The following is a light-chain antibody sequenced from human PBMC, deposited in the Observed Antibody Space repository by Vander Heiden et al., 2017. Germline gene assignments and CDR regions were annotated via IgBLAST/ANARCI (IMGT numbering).Light chain of an antibody. CDR3: QQSYSTPLT. V-gene: IGKV1-39*01. CDR1: QSISSY. Sequence: DIQMTQPPSSLSAAVGDRVTITCRASQSISSYLNWYQQKPGKAPKLLIYAASSLQSGVPSRFSGSGVGTDFTLTISSLQPEDFATYYCQQSYSTPLTFGGGTKVEIK. CDR2: AAS. J-gene: IGKJ4*01.